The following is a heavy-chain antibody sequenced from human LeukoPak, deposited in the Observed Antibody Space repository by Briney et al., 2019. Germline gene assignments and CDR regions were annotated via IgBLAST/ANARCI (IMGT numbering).Heavy chain of an antibody. D-gene: IGHD2-21*02. CDR2: ITGSGGSA. Sequence: GGSLRLSCAASEFTFSSYAMTWVRQAPGKGLEWVSAITGSGGSAYYADSVEGRFTISRDNFKNMLYLQMDSLRAEDTALYYCAKNSPRYCGGDCPLDSWGQGTLVTVSS. V-gene: IGHV3-23*01. CDR3: AKNSPRYCGGDCPLDS. CDR1: EFTFSSYA. J-gene: IGHJ4*02.